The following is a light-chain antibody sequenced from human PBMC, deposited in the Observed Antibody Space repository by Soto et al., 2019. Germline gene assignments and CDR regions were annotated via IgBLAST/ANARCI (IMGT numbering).Light chain of an antibody. V-gene: IGKV1-39*01. CDR3: QQYHSYPLT. CDR2: AAS. Sequence: DIQMTQSPSSLSASVEDRVIITCRASQSISNHLNWYQQKPGEAPKLLIFAASSLQSGVPSRFSGSRSGPDFTLTISSLQPEDFATYYCQQYHSYPLTLGQGTRLEIK. CDR1: QSISNH. J-gene: IGKJ5*01.